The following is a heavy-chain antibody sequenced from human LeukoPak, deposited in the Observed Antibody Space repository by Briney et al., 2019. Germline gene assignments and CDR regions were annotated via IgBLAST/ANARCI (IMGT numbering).Heavy chain of an antibody. Sequence: GGSLRLSCAASGFTSSAYYMSWIRQAPGKGLEWISYISSSGSALYYPDSVKGRFTISRDNAKNSLYLQMNSLRAEDTAVYYCARESGRSADYWGQGTLVTVSS. CDR3: ARESGRSADY. CDR2: ISSSGSAL. D-gene: IGHD3-10*01. J-gene: IGHJ4*02. V-gene: IGHV3-11*04. CDR1: GFTSSAYY.